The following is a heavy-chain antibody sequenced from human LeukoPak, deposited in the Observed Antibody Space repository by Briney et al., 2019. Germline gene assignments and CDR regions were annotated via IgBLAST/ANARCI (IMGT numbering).Heavy chain of an antibody. CDR1: GFTFSSYA. D-gene: IGHD3-3*01. CDR3: ARDFWSGPYYYMDV. V-gene: IGHV3-30-3*01. CDR2: ISYDGSNK. Sequence: PGRSLRLSCAASGFTFSSYAMHWVRQAPGKGLEWVAVISYDGSNKYYADSAKGRFTISRDNSKNTLYLQMNSLRAEDTAVYYCARDFWSGPYYYMDVWGKGTTVTVSS. J-gene: IGHJ6*03.